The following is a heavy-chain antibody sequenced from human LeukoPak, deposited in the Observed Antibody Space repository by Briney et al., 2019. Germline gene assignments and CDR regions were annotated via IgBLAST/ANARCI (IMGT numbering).Heavy chain of an antibody. D-gene: IGHD5/OR15-5a*01. V-gene: IGHV1-18*04. J-gene: IGHJ5*01. Sequence: ASVKVSCKTSGYNFTTYFITWVRQAPGQGLEWMAWISPYNGHTKYAHNLQGRVTMTTDTSTTTAFMELRSLMSDDTAVYYCAREGVSRKFDSWGQGTLVTVSS. CDR2: ISPYNGHT. CDR3: AREGVSRKFDS. CDR1: GYNFTTYF.